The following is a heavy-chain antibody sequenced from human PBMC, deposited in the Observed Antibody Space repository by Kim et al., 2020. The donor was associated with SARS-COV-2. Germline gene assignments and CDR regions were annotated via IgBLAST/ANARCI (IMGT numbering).Heavy chain of an antibody. CDR3: AIGQFGSMSNNWFDS. Sequence: ASVKVSCKASGYTFINYAMHWVRQAPGQRPEWMGWINPANGNTRYSQNFQGRVTTTRDTSATTVYMELTTLRSEDTAVYYCAIGQFGSMSNNWFDSWGQGTLVTVSS. V-gene: IGHV1-3*01. CDR1: GYTFINYA. J-gene: IGHJ5*01. D-gene: IGHD3-10*01. CDR2: INPANGNT.